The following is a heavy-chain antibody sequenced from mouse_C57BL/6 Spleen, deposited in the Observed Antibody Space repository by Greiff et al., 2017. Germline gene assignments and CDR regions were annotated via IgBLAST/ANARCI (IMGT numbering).Heavy chain of an antibody. D-gene: IGHD2-4*01. V-gene: IGHV1-19*01. CDR1: GYTFTDYY. CDR2: INPYNGGT. Sequence: EVQLQQSGPVLVKPGASVKMSCKASGYTFTDYYMNWVKQSHGKSLEWIGVINPYNGGTSYNQKFKGKATLTVDKSSSTAYMELNSLTSEDSAVYYCARWAYDYDGSGLDYWGQGTTLTVSS. J-gene: IGHJ2*01. CDR3: ARWAYDYDGSGLDY.